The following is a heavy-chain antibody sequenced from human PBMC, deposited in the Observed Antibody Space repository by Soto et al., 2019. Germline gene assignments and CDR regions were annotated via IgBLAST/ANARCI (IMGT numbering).Heavy chain of an antibody. J-gene: IGHJ4*02. CDR2: ISYDGSNK. CDR3: AKALEGGYSSSSFDY. V-gene: IGHV3-30*18. CDR1: GFTFSSYG. Sequence: GGSLRLSCAASGFTFSSYGMHWVRQAPGKGLEWVAVISYDGSNKYYADPVKGRFTISRDNSKNTLYLQMNSLRAEDTAVYYCAKALEGGYSSSSFDYWGQGTLVTVS. D-gene: IGHD6-6*01.